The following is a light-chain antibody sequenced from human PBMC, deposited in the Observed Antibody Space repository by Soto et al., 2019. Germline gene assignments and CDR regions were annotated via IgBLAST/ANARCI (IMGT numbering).Light chain of an antibody. V-gene: IGLV2-14*01. J-gene: IGLJ2*01. CDR3: SSYTSSTTLVI. Sequence: QSALTQPASVSGSPGQSITISCTGTGSDVGVYNYVSWYQQHPGKAPKLMVYEVSYRPSGVPNRFSGSKSGNTASLTISGPQAEDEADYYCSSYTSSTTLVIFGGGTKLTVL. CDR2: EVS. CDR1: GSDVGVYNY.